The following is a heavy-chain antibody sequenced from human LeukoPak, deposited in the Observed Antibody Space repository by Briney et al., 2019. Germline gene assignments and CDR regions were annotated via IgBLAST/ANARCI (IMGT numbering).Heavy chain of an antibody. CDR3: ARDAPQVPAAGVLAS. Sequence: PGGSLRLSCAASGFTVSDNYMSWVRQAPGKGLEWVSVMYSRGDTYYAISVKGRFTFSRDISKNTLYLQINGLRVEDTAMYYCARDAPQVPAAGVLASWGQGTLVIVSS. CDR2: MYSRGDT. CDR1: GFTVSDNY. V-gene: IGHV3-53*01. J-gene: IGHJ5*02. D-gene: IGHD6-13*01.